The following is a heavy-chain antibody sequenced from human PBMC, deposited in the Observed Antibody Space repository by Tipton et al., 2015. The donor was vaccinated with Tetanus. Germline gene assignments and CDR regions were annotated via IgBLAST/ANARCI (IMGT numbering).Heavy chain of an antibody. CDR1: GASISSSY. Sequence: TLSLTCTVSGASISSSYWSWIRQAPGKGLEWIGDTDSSGKSNSNPSLKRRLVISVDTSKSQFSLRLSSVTAADTALYYCARDNDVSAAIRYFDLWGRGSLVTVSS. CDR2: TDSSGKS. CDR3: ARDNDVSAAIRYFDL. J-gene: IGHJ2*01. V-gene: IGHV4-59*01. D-gene: IGHD5-18*01.